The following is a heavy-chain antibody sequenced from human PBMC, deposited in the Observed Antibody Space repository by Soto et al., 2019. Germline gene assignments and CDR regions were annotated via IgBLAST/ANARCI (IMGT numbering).Heavy chain of an antibody. V-gene: IGHV3-64*01. D-gene: IGHD3-9*01. J-gene: IGHJ6*02. Sequence: EVQLVESGGGLVQPGGSLRLSCAASGFTFSSYAMHWVRQAPGKGLEYVSAISSNGGSTYYANSVKGRFTISRDNSKNTLYLQMGSLRAEDMAVYYCASDRVLRYSPYYYYGMDVWGQGTTVTVSS. CDR1: GFTFSSYA. CDR3: ASDRVLRYSPYYYYGMDV. CDR2: ISSNGGST.